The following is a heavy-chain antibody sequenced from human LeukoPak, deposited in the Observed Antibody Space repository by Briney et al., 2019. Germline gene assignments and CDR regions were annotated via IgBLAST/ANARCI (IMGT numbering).Heavy chain of an antibody. CDR2: IIPIFGTA. J-gene: IGHJ5*02. CDR1: GYTFTSYG. Sequence: SVKVSCKASGYTFTSYGISWVRQAPGQGLEWMGGIIPIFGTANYAQKFQGRVTITADESTSTAYMELSSLRSEDTAVYYCARGGVGHWFDPWGQGTLVTVSS. D-gene: IGHD3-10*01. CDR3: ARGGVGHWFDP. V-gene: IGHV1-69*13.